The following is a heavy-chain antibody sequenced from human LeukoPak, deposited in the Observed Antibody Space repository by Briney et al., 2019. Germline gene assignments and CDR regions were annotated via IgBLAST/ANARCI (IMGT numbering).Heavy chain of an antibody. V-gene: IGHV1-46*01. CDR3: ARDVGRFAGNDY. Sequence: ASVKVSCKASGFTFTSYYMHWVRQAPGQGLEWMGIINPIGGSTTYAQKFQGRVTMTGDTSTSTLDMELNSLRSEDTAVYYCARDVGRFAGNDYWGQGTLVTVSS. J-gene: IGHJ4*02. D-gene: IGHD2-15*01. CDR1: GFTFTSYY. CDR2: INPIGGST.